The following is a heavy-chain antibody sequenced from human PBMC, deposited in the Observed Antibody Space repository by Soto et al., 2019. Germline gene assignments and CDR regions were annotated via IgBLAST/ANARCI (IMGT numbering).Heavy chain of an antibody. Sequence: SETLSLTCTVSGGSISSGGYYWSWIRQHPGKGLEWIGYFYYSRSTYYNPSFKSRVTISVDTSKNEFSLKLSSVTVADTAVYYCARDSPTGTVRFDPWGQGTLVTVSS. CDR3: ARDSPTGTVRFDP. CDR1: GGSISSGGYY. CDR2: FYYSRST. V-gene: IGHV4-31*03. J-gene: IGHJ5*02. D-gene: IGHD4-17*01.